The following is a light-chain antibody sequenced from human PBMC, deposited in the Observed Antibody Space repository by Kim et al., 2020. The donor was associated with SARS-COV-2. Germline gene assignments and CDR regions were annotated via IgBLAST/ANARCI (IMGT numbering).Light chain of an antibody. CDR3: QAWDSSTYV. J-gene: IGLJ1*01. V-gene: IGLV3-1*01. CDR1: KLGDKY. Sequence: SYELTQPPSVSVSPGQTASITCSGDKLGDKYVSWYQQEPGQSPLLIIYQDNKRPSGIPERFSGSNSGNTATLTISETQAMDEADHYCQAWDSSTYVFGTG. CDR2: QDN.